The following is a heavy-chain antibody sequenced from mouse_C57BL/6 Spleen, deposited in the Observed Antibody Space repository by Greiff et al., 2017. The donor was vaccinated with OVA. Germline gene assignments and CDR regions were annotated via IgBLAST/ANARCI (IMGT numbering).Heavy chain of an antibody. D-gene: IGHD2-2*01. CDR2: IYPGNSDT. V-gene: IGHV1-5*01. CDR1: GYTFTSYW. J-gene: IGHJ1*03. Sequence: VQLQQSGTVLARPGASVKMSCKTSGYTFTSYWMHWVKQRPGQGLEWIGAIYPGNSDTSYNQKFKGKAKLTAVTSASTAYMELSSRTNEDSAVYYWTRSVTTMVINWYFDVWGTGTTVTVSS. CDR3: TRSVTTMVINWYFDV.